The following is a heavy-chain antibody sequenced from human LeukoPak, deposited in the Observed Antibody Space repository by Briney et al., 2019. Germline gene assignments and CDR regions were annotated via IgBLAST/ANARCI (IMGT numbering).Heavy chain of an antibody. V-gene: IGHV4-59*01. CDR2: MYYSGSS. Sequence: SETLSLTCSVSGGSISTYCWSWIRQSPGKGLEWIGYMYYSGSSTYNPSLKSRVTISGDRSKNQFSLKVYSVTAADTAVYYCARELRLGFFDIWGPGTVVTASS. D-gene: IGHD3-16*01. CDR1: GGSISTYC. J-gene: IGHJ4*02. CDR3: ARELRLGFFDI.